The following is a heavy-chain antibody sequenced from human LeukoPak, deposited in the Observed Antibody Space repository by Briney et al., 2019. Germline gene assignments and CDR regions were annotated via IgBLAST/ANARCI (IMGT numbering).Heavy chain of an antibody. D-gene: IGHD3-22*01. CDR2: IRYDGSNK. J-gene: IGHJ4*02. CDR1: GLTFSSYG. Sequence: PGGSLRLSCAASGLTFSSYGMHWVRQAPGKGLEWVAFIRYDGSNKYYADSVKGRFTISRDNSKNTLYLQMNSLRAEDTAVYYCAKDGSWVYYYDSSGYYLDYWGQGTLVTVSS. CDR3: AKDGSWVYYYDSSGYYLDY. V-gene: IGHV3-30*02.